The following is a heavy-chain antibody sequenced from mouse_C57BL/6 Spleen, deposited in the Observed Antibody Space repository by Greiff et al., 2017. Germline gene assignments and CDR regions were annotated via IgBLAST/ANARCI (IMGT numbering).Heavy chain of an antibody. J-gene: IGHJ3*01. V-gene: IGHV1-22*01. CDR3: AREGGDYDGFAY. CDR2: INPNNGGT. D-gene: IGHD2-4*01. CDR1: GYTFTDYN. Sequence: VQLQQSGPELVKPGASVKMSCKASGYTFTDYNMHWVKQSHGKRLEWIGYINPNNGGTSYNQKFKGKATLTVNKSSSTAYMELRSLTSEDSAVYYCAREGGDYDGFAYWGQGTLVTVSA.